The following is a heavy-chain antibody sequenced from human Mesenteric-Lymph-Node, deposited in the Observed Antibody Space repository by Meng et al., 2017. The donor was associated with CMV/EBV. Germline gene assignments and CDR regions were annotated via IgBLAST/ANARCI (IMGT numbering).Heavy chain of an antibody. CDR1: GGPISGSHYQ. J-gene: IGHJ4*02. CDR3: ARDLHLINYYGSGRAYNY. D-gene: IGHD3-10*01. Sequence: SETLSLTCTVSGGPISGSHYQWGWIRQPPGKGLEWIGSIYYLGGTLYNASLKSRVTMSVDTSRNQFSLKLKSVTAADTAVYYCARDLHLINYYGSGRAYNYWGQGTLVTVSS. CDR2: IYYLGGT. V-gene: IGHV4-39*07.